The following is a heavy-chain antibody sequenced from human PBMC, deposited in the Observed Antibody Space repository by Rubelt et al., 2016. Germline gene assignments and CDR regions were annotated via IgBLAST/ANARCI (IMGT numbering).Heavy chain of an antibody. D-gene: IGHD4-17*01. CDR2: VSAFNENT. V-gene: IGHV1-18*01. CDR3: ARGDATVPRSYWYFDL. CDR1: GYTFTNYD. J-gene: IGHJ2*01. Sequence: QVQLVQSGAEVKKPGASVMVSCKASGYTFTNYDIIWVRQAPGQGLEWMGWVSAFNENTNYAQKVHDRGSMPTDTSTSAAYMDRRSLRSDDTAVYYCARGDATVPRSYWYFDLWGRGTLVTVSS.